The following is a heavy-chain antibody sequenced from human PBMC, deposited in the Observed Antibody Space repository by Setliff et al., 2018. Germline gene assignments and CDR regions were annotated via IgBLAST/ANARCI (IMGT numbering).Heavy chain of an antibody. CDR3: VPQGPGYGNGWWTNWFDP. CDR2: INQRESAK. J-gene: IGHJ5*02. Sequence: GGSLRLSCSASGFIFNNFWMSWVRQAPGKGLEWVANINQRESAKLYVDSVKGRFTISRDNAENSLYLQMTSLRAEDTAVYYCVPQGPGYGNGWWTNWFDPWGQGTLVTVSS. CDR1: GFIFNNFW. D-gene: IGHD6-19*01. V-gene: IGHV3-7*03.